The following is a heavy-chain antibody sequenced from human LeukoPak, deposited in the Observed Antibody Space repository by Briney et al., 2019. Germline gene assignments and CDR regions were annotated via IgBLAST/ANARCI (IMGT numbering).Heavy chain of an antibody. CDR1: GGSISGYY. D-gene: IGHD3-22*01. V-gene: IGHV4-59*01. J-gene: IGHJ4*02. CDR3: AREGHYYDSSGYFFI. Sequence: SETLSLTCTVSGGSISGYYWNWIRQPPGKGLEWIGYIYYSGSTNYNPSLKSRVTISVDTSKNQFSLKLSSVTAADTAVYYCAREGHYYDSSGYFFIWGQGTLVTVSS. CDR2: IYYSGST.